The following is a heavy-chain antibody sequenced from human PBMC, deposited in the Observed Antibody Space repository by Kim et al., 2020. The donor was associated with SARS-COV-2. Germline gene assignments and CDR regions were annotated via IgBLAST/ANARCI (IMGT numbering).Heavy chain of an antibody. V-gene: IGHV3-53*05. J-gene: IGHJ5*02. D-gene: IGHD5-12*01. Sequence: GGSLRLSCAASGFTVSSNDMTWVRQAPGKGLEWVSVIYSGGITVYADSVRGRFTISRDTSKNTLYLQMNSLRAEDTAVYYCARGKYDNGYSNWFDPWGQGTLVIVSS. CDR2: IYSGGIT. CDR3: ARGKYDNGYSNWFDP. CDR1: GFTVSSND.